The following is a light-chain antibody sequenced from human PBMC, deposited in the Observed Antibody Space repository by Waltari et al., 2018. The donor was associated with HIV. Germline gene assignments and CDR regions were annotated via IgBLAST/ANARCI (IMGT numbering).Light chain of an antibody. CDR2: DDR. CDR1: DIGRKP. Sequence: SYVLTQPPSVSVAPGATARITCGGSDIGRKPVHWYQQKSGKAPRLVISDDRLRPSGIPARLSGSNSGNTATLTISRVEGADEADYYCQVWENSRDQSFGPGTRVTV. J-gene: IGLJ1*01. V-gene: IGLV3-21*01. CDR3: QVWENSRDQS.